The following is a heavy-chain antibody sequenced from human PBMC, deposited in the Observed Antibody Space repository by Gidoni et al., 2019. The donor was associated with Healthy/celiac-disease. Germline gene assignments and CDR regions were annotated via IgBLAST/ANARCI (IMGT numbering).Heavy chain of an antibody. D-gene: IGHD6-19*01. CDR2: ISGYGGST. CDR1: GFTFDDYA. V-gene: IGHV3-43*02. CDR3: AKDKGGEAVAGIGPEGIDY. Sequence: EVQLVESGGGVVQHGGSLRLSCAASGFTFDDYAMHWVRQAPGKGLGEVSLISGYGGSTYYADSVKGRFTISKDNSKNSLYLQMNSLRTEDTALYYCAKDKGGEAVAGIGPEGIDYWGQGTLVTVSS. J-gene: IGHJ4*02.